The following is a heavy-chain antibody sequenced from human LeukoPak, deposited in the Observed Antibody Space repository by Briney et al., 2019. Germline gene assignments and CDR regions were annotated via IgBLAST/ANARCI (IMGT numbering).Heavy chain of an antibody. CDR3: ARGLWFGDYYYYYMDV. D-gene: IGHD3-10*01. CDR2: IIPIFGTA. V-gene: IGHV1-69*06. J-gene: IGHJ6*03. CDR1: GGTFSSYA. Sequence: GASVKVSCKASGGTFSSYAISWVRQAPGQGLEWMGGIIPIFGTANYAQKFQGRVTITADKSTSTAYMELSSLRSEDTAVYYCARGLWFGDYYYYYMDVWGKGTTVTISS.